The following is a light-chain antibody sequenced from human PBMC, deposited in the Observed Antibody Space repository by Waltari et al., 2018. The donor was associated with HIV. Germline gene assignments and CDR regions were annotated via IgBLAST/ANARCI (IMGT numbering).Light chain of an antibody. CDR3: SSLTNRATLSVL. CDR1: NSDIGYYNY. Sequence: QFALTQPASVSGSPGQSITVSCTGTNSDIGYYNYVSWYQQHPGKAPKLIMYEVSNRPSGVANLFSGSKSGNTASLTISGLQADDEADYFCSSLTNRATLSVLFGEGTKLTVL. V-gene: IGLV2-14*01. J-gene: IGLJ3*02. CDR2: EVS.